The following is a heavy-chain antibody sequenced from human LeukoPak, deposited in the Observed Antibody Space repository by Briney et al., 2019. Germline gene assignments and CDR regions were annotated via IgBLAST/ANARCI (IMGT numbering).Heavy chain of an antibody. V-gene: IGHV4-59*08. CDR2: IYYSGST. CDR1: GGSISSYY. J-gene: IGHJ2*01. Sequence: SETLSLTCTVSGGSISSYYWSWIRQPPGKGLEWIGYIYYSGSTNYNPSLKSRVTISVDTSKNQFSLKLSSVTAADTAVYYCARHVGPGQKYFDLWGRGTLATVSS. CDR3: ARHVGPGQKYFDL. D-gene: IGHD2-15*01.